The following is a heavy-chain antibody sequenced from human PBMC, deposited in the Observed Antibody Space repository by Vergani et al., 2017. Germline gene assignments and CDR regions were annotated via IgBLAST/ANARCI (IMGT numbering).Heavy chain of an antibody. Sequence: VQLVQSGAEVKKPGASVKVSCKASGYSFTSYWIGWVRQMPGKGLEWMGIIYPGDSDTRYSPSFQGQVTISADKSISTAYLQWSSLKASDTAMYYCARRSRGQWRLYYFDYWGQGTLVTVSS. V-gene: IGHV5-51*01. D-gene: IGHD6-19*01. CDR3: ARRSRGQWRLYYFDY. J-gene: IGHJ4*02. CDR1: GYSFTSYW. CDR2: IYPGDSDT.